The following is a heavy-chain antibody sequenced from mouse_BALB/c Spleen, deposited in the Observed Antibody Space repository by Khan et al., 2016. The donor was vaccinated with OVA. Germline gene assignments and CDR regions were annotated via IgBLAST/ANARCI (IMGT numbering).Heavy chain of an antibody. D-gene: IGHD2-3*01. Sequence: EVELVESGGDLVKPGGSLKLSCAASGFTFSSYGMSWVRQTPDKRLEWVAAISSGGSYTYYPDSLKGRFTISRDNAKNTLYLQMSSLKSEDTAMYYCARQPGYYEGSAMDYWGKGTSVTLSS. V-gene: IGHV5-6*01. CDR3: ARQPGYYEGSAMDY. J-gene: IGHJ4*01. CDR1: GFTFSSYG. CDR2: ISSGGSYT.